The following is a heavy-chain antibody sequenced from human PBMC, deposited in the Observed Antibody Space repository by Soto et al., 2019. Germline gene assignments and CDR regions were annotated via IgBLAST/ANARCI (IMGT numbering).Heavy chain of an antibody. J-gene: IGHJ4*02. V-gene: IGHV3-7*02. CDR2: IKQDGSEK. CDR3: ASVYCSGGTCYDY. D-gene: IGHD2-15*01. Sequence: GGSLRHSYAASGFTFSSYWINWVRQAPGKGLEWVANIKQDGSEKYYMDSVKGRFTISRDNAKKSLYLQMNSLRVVDTAVSYCASVYCSGGTCYDYWGLGT. CDR1: GFTFSSYW.